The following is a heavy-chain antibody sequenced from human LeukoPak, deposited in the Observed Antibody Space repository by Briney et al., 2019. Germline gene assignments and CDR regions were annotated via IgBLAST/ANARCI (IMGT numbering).Heavy chain of an antibody. CDR2: IWYDGSNK. Sequence: HPGRSLRLSCAASGFTFSSYGMHWVRQAPGNGLEWVAVIWYDGSNKYYADSVKGRFTISRDNSKNTLYPQMNSLRAEDTAVYYCAKIRFLEEGVFDIWGQGTMVTVSS. J-gene: IGHJ3*02. V-gene: IGHV3-33*06. D-gene: IGHD3-3*01. CDR1: GFTFSSYG. CDR3: AKIRFLEEGVFDI.